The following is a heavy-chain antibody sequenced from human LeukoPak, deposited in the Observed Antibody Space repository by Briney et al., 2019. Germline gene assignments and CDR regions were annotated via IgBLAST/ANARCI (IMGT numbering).Heavy chain of an antibody. CDR2: IKSKTYGGTT. D-gene: IGHD2-2*01. CDR3: ITGHRYCSSTTCLFDY. CDR1: GFTFSSTW. V-gene: IGHV3-15*01. J-gene: IGHJ4*02. Sequence: PGGSLRLSCAASGFTFSSTWMNWVRQVPGKGLEWVGRIKSKTYGGTTDYAAPMKGRFTISTDDSENTLYLQMNSLKSEDTAAYYCITGHRYCSSTTCLFDYWGQGALVTVSS.